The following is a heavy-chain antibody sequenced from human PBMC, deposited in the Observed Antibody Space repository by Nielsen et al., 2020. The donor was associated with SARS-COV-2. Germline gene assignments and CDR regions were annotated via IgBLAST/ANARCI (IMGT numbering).Heavy chain of an antibody. CDR3: ARDLDSGYDYWFDP. J-gene: IGHJ5*02. V-gene: IGHV3-20*01. CDR1: GFTFSSYS. CDR2: INWNGGST. Sequence: GESLKISCAASGFTFSSYSMNWVRQAPGKGLEWVSGINWNGGSTGYADSVKGRFTISRDNAKNSLYLQMNSLRAEDTALYHCARDLDSGYDYWFDPWGQGTLVTVSS. D-gene: IGHD5-12*01.